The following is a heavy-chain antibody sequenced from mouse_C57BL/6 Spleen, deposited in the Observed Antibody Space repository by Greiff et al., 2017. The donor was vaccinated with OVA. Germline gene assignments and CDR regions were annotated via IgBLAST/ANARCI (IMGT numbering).Heavy chain of an antibody. CDR3: ARGDWNFDY. CDR1: GYTFTSYW. J-gene: IGHJ2*01. CDR2: IYPSDSET. Sequence: VQLQQPGAELVRPGSSVKLSCKASGYTFTSYWMDWVKQRPGQGLEWIGNIYPSDSETHYNQKFKDKATLTVDKSSSTAYMQHSSLTSEDSAVYYCARGDWNFDYWGQGTTLTVSS. D-gene: IGHD3-3*01. V-gene: IGHV1-61*01.